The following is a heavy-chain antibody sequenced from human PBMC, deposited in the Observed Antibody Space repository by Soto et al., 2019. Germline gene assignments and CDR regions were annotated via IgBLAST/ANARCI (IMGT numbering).Heavy chain of an antibody. CDR2: ILYTGST. D-gene: IGHD3-3*01. CDR1: GGSISINNYY. CDR3: ARLPRYDFWT. J-gene: IGHJ1*01. V-gene: IGHV4-39*01. Sequence: PSETLSLTCPVSGGSISINNYYWGWIRQPPGKGLEWIGNILYTGSTSYNPSLSSRVTMSVDTSKSQFSLKLTSVTAADTAIYYCARLPRYDFWTWGQGTLVTVSS.